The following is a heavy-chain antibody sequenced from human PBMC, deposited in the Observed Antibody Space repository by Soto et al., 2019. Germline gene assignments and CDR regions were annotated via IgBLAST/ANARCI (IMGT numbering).Heavy chain of an antibody. CDR2: IIPIFGTA. J-gene: IGHJ4*02. CDR1: GGACSSYA. CDR3: ARDLSLGYYDSSGYLDY. D-gene: IGHD3-22*01. Sequence: VSCKAPGGACSSYAISWVRQASGRCLEWMGGIIPIFGTANYAQKFQGRVTITADESTSTAYMELNSLRAEDTAVYYCARDLSLGYYDSSGYLDYWGQGTLVTVSS. V-gene: IGHV1-69*01.